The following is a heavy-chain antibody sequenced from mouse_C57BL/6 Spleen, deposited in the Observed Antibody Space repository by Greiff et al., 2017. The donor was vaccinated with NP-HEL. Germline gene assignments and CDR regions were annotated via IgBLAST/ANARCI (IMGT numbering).Heavy chain of an antibody. J-gene: IGHJ3*01. CDR2: IYPGDGDT. CDR1: RYAFSSSW. D-gene: IGHD1-1*01. CDR3: AREGGTRGFAY. V-gene: IGHV1-82*01. Sequence: VQLQQSGPELVKPGASVKISCKASRYAFSSSWMNWVKQRPGKGLEWIGRIYPGDGDTNYNGKFKGKATLTADKSSSTAYMQLSSLTSEDSAVYFCAREGGTRGFAYWGQGTLVTVSA.